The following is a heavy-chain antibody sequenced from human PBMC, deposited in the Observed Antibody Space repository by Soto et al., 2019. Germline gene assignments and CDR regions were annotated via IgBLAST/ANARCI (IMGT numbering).Heavy chain of an antibody. J-gene: IGHJ3*02. Sequence: QVQLVESGGGVVQPGRSLRLSCAASGFTFSSYAMHWVRQAPGKGLEWVAVISYDGSNKYYADSVKGRFTISRDNSKNTLYLQTNSLRAEDTAVYYCAREPYSGLRRDDFAIWCLGKMVTVSS. D-gene: IGHD2-15*01. CDR3: AREPYSGLRRDDFAI. CDR1: GFTFSSYA. V-gene: IGHV3-30-3*01. CDR2: ISYDGSNK.